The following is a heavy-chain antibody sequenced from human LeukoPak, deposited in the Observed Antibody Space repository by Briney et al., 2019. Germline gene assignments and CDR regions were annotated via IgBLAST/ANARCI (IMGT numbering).Heavy chain of an antibody. CDR3: AKASVAIPQYCNS. D-gene: IGHD2-2*02. CDR1: GFTFGNYA. Sequence: PGGSLRLSCGASGFTFGNYAMNWVRQAPGKGLEWVSTISGTGSSTYYADSAKGRFTISRDNSKDTLFLQLNSLTAADTAMYFCAKASVAIPQYCNSWGQGTLVTVSS. V-gene: IGHV3-23*01. CDR2: ISGTGSST. J-gene: IGHJ5*02.